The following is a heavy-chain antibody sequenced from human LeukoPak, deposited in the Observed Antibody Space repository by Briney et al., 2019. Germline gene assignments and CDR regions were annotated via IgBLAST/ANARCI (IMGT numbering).Heavy chain of an antibody. CDR2: TSYDGSTK. J-gene: IGHJ4*02. Sequence: GGSLRLSCAASGFTFNTYAMHWVRQAPGKGLEWVAVTSYDGSTKYYADSVKGRITISRDVSKNTLFLQMNSLRAEDTAVYYCAKVRVKFDISTWQAFDYWGQGTLVTVSS. CDR1: GFTFNTYA. D-gene: IGHD6-13*01. V-gene: IGHV3-30-3*01. CDR3: AKVRVKFDISTWQAFDY.